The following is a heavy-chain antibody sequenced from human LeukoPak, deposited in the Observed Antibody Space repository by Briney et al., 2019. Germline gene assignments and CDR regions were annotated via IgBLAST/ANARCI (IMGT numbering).Heavy chain of an antibody. J-gene: IGHJ3*02. CDR3: ARYGNGEWLAHYAFDS. CDR2: INPDGSEK. D-gene: IGHD6-19*01. Sequence: PGGSLRLSCAASGFSLRNYWMGWVRQAPGKGPEWVANINPDGSEKYYVDSVKGRFAISRDNAENSLYLQMNNLRAEDTAVYYCARYGNGEWLAHYAFDSWGQGAMVTVSS. CDR1: GFSLRNYW. V-gene: IGHV3-7*01.